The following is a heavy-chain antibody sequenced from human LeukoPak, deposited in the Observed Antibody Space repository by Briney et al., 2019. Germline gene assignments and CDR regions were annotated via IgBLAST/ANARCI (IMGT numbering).Heavy chain of an antibody. Sequence: GGSLRLSCAASGFTFSSYAMSWVRRAPGKGLEWVSAISGSGSSTYYADSVKGRFTISRDNSKNTLYLQMNSLRAEDTAVYYCAKSSWYSISYFDYWGQGTLVTVSS. D-gene: IGHD6-13*01. CDR3: AKSSWYSISYFDY. V-gene: IGHV3-23*01. CDR1: GFTFSSYA. CDR2: ISGSGSST. J-gene: IGHJ4*02.